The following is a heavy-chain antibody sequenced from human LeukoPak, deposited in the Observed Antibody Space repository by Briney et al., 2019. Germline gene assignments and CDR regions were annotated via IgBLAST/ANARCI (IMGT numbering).Heavy chain of an antibody. CDR2: IRYGGSHK. V-gene: IGHV3-30*02. CDR3: ARASVLLSADY. Sequence: GGSLRLSCAASGFTFSSSGMHWVRQAPGKGLEWVAFIRYGGSHKYYADSVKGRFTISRDNAKNSLYPQMNSLRAEDTAVYYCARASVLLSADYWGQGTLVTVSS. CDR1: GFTFSSSG. D-gene: IGHD3-10*01. J-gene: IGHJ4*02.